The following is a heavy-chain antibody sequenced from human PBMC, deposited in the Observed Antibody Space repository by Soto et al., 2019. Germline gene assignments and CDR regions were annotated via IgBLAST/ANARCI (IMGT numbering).Heavy chain of an antibody. J-gene: IGHJ6*02. V-gene: IGHV1-2*04. CDR1: GYTFTGYY. D-gene: IGHD2-15*01. CDR2: INPNSGGT. Sequence: ASVKVSCKXSGYTFTGYYMHWVRQAPGQGLEWMGWINPNSGGTNYAQKFQGWVTMTRDTSISTAYMELSRLRSDDTAVYYCARDFVVVVAATNYYYYYGMDVWGQGTTVTVSS. CDR3: ARDFVVVVAATNYYYYYGMDV.